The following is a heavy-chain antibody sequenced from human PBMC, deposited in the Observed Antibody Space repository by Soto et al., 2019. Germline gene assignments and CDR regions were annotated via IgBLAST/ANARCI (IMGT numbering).Heavy chain of an antibody. Sequence: ALGLCGTSARVAFVDYAVGCVRQSPGNGLSRVVFIRSEAGGGAAEYAASVKDRLTISRDDSKGIAYLQMNSMQAADPAVYYCPSVCRARGYPPEVAFDLCAEGIMVTVS. D-gene: IGHD3-22*01. J-gene: IGHJ3*01. V-gene: IGHV3-49*04. CDR2: IRSEAGGGAA. CDR1: RVAFVDYA. CDR3: PSVCRARGYPPEVAFDL.